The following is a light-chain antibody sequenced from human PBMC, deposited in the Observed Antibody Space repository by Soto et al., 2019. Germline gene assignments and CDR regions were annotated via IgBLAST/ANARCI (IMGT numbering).Light chain of an antibody. CDR3: KQSRSFPLT. V-gene: IGKV1-12*01. CDR1: QDLDRW. Sequence: DIQMTQSPSSLSASVGDRVTITCRASQDLDRWLAWYQQKPGEAPKVLIFAASSLQSGLPSRVSGGGSGTDFSLTITSLQPEDFATYYCKQSRSFPLTFGGGTKVDIK. J-gene: IGKJ4*01. CDR2: AAS.